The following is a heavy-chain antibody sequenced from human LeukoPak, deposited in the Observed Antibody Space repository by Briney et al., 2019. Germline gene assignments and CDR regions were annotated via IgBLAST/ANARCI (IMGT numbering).Heavy chain of an antibody. Sequence: GGSLRLSCVASGLPIADFAMHWVRQAPGKGLEWVSIISGDGVSTFYADSVKGRFSISRDNSKNSLYLEMNSLRTEDAAMYYCAKESGKFDYWGQGTLVAVSS. CDR1: GLPIADFA. J-gene: IGHJ4*02. CDR3: AKESGKFDY. V-gene: IGHV3-43*02. CDR2: ISGDGVST.